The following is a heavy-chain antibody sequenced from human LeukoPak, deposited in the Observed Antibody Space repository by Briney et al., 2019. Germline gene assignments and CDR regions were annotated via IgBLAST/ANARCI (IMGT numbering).Heavy chain of an antibody. CDR1: GFTFSSYA. CDR2: ISYDGSNK. V-gene: IGHV3-30-3*01. CDR3: ARGRGSSLDY. Sequence: GSLRLSCAASGFTFSSYAMHWVRQAPGKGLEWVAVISYDGSNKYYADSVKGRFTISRDNSKNTLYLQMNSLRAEDTAVYYCARGRGSSLDYWGQGTLVTVSS. J-gene: IGHJ4*02. D-gene: IGHD6-13*01.